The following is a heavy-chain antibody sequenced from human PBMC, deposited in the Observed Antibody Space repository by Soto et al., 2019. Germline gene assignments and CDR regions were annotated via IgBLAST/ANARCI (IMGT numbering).Heavy chain of an antibody. J-gene: IGHJ4*02. CDR2: VYYTGST. D-gene: IGHD3-22*01. CDR1: GDSISTFY. Sequence: SETLSLTCTVSGDSISTFYWGWMRQSPGKEVEWIGYVYYTGSTNYNPSLKSRVTISVDRSKNQFSLKLTSANAADTAVYYCARGRTVRNYADDSSDYFYFFDYWGQGTQVTVSS. V-gene: IGHV4-59*01. CDR3: ARGRTVRNYADDSSDYFYFFDY.